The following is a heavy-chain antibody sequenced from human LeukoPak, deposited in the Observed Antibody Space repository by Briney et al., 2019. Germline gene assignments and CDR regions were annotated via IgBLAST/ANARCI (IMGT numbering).Heavy chain of an antibody. V-gene: IGHV4-39*07. CDR2: IYYSGST. J-gene: IGHJ5*02. Sequence: PSETLSLTCTVSGGSISSSSYYWGWIRQPPGKGLEWIGSIYYSGSTYYNPSLKSRVTISVDTSKNQFSLKLSSVTAADTAVYYCASIYYYDSAPFDPWGQGTLVTVSS. CDR3: ASIYYYDSAPFDP. CDR1: GGSISSSSYY. D-gene: IGHD3-22*01.